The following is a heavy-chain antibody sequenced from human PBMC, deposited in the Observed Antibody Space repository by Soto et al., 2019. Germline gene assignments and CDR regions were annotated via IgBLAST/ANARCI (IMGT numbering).Heavy chain of an antibody. CDR1: GFTFSSYG. J-gene: IGHJ3*02. CDR3: AKDRDYSSSWLDAFDI. D-gene: IGHD6-13*01. V-gene: IGHV3-30*18. Sequence: PGGSLRLSCAASGFTFSSYGMHWVRQAPGKGLEWVAVISYDGSNKYYADSVKGRFTISRDNSKNTLYLQMNSLRAEDTAVYYCAKDRDYSSSWLDAFDIWGQGTMVTVSS. CDR2: ISYDGSNK.